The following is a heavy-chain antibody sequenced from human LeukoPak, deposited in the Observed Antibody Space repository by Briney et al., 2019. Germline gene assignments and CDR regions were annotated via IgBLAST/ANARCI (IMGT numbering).Heavy chain of an antibody. D-gene: IGHD2-2*01. CDR3: ARANALYCSSTSCLFDY. V-gene: IGHV1-2*02. Sequence: ASVKVSCKASGYTFTDYYIHWVRQAPGRGLEWMAWINPNSGGTYYAQNFHDRITLTRDTSISTACMELSRLRSDDTAIYYCARANALYCSSTSCLFDYWGQGTLVTVSS. CDR1: GYTFTDYY. CDR2: INPNSGGT. J-gene: IGHJ4*02.